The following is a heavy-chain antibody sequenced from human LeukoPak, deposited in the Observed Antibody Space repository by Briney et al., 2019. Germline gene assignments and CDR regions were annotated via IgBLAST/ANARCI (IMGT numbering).Heavy chain of an antibody. V-gene: IGHV3-23*01. CDR3: AKDPSYSGSYYGSDYFDY. D-gene: IGHD1-26*01. CDR1: GFTFSSYA. Sequence: GGSLRLSCAASGFTFSSYAMSWVRQAPGKGLEWVSAISGSGGSTYYADSVKGRFTISRDNSKNTLYLQMNSLRAEDTAVYYCAKDPSYSGSYYGSDYFDYWGQETLVTVSS. CDR2: ISGSGGST. J-gene: IGHJ4*02.